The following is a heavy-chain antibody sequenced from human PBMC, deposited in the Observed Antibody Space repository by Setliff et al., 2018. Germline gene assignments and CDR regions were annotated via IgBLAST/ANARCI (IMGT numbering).Heavy chain of an antibody. CDR2: ISSGGSA. V-gene: IGHV3-NL1*01. CDR3: VRDSSADYYDNDYFKY. CDR1: GFTFSSYG. J-gene: IGHJ1*01. D-gene: IGHD2-21*02. Sequence: GESLKISCAASGFTFSSYGMHWVRQAPGKGLEWVSAISSGGSAYYADSVKGRFTVSRDNSKNTLYLQMNILRPEDTALYYCVRDSSADYYDNDYFKYWGQGALVTVSS.